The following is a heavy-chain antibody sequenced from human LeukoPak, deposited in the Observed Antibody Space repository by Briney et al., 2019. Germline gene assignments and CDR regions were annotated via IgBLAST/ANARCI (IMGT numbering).Heavy chain of an antibody. Sequence: PGGSLRLSCSASGFSFSSSVMNWVRQAPGKGLEWVSIISASGAPTYYADSVKGRFTISRDNFKNTLYLQMNSLRAEDTAVYYCAKIEAYWGQGILVTVSS. V-gene: IGHV3-23*01. CDR2: ISASGAPT. CDR3: AKIEAY. CDR1: GFSFSSSV. J-gene: IGHJ1*01.